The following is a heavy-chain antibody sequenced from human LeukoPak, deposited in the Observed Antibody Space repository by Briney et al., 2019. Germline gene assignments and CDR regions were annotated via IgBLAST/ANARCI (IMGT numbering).Heavy chain of an antibody. CDR3: ARDAPGQSYFDY. V-gene: IGHV6-1*01. D-gene: IGHD2-2*01. CDR2: TYYRSKWYN. CDR1: GDSVSGDRAV. J-gene: IGHJ4*02. Sequence: SQTLSLTCAISGDSVSGDRAVWNWIRQSPSRGHEWLGRTYYRSKWYNDYAVSVKGRITVNPDTSKNQFSLQLNSVTPEDTAVYYCARDAPGQSYFDYWGQGTLVTVSS.